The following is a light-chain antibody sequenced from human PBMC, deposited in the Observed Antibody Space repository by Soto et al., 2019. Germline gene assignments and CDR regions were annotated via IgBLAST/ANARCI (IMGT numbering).Light chain of an antibody. J-gene: IGLJ1*01. V-gene: IGLV1-44*01. CDR1: SSNIGSNT. CDR3: AAWDDSLNGYV. Sequence: GLHRTPPGSVIPWEKVTISCFGSSSNIGSNTVNWYQQLPGTAPKLLIYSNNQRPSGVPDRFSGSKSGTSASLAISGLQSEDEADYYCAAWDDSLNGYVFGTGTKVTV. CDR2: SNN.